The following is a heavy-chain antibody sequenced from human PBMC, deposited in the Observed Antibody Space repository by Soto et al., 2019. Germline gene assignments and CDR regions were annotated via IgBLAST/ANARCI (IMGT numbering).Heavy chain of an antibody. CDR1: GFTFSSYS. CDR2: ISSSSSYI. CDR3: ARGRLNIRGWGYFDY. V-gene: IGHV3-21*01. Sequence: GGSLRLSCAASGFTFSSYSMNWVRQAPGKGLEWVSSISSSSSYIYYADSVKGRFTISRDNAKNSLYLQMNSLRAEDTAVYHCARGRLNIRGWGYFDYWGQGTLVTVSS. D-gene: IGHD3-10*01. J-gene: IGHJ4*02.